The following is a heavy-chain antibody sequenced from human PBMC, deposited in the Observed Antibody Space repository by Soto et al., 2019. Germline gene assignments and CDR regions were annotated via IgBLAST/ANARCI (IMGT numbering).Heavy chain of an antibody. D-gene: IGHD3-9*01. CDR1: GYTFTSYC. V-gene: IGHV1-18*04. CDR3: ARVGVLRYFDWAPHGDYFDY. CDR2: ISAYNGNT. J-gene: IGHJ4*02. Sequence: ASVKVSCKASGYTFTSYCISWVLQAPGQGLEWMGWISAYNGNTNYAQKLQGRVTMTTDTSTSTAYMELRSLRSDDTAVYYCARVGVLRYFDWAPHGDYFDYWGQGTLVTVSS.